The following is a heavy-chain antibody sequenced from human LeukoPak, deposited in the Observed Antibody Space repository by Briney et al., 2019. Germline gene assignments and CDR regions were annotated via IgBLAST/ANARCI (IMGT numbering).Heavy chain of an antibody. Sequence: SETLSLTCTVSGGSISSGNYYYSWIRQPAGKGLEYIGRIYTSGSTNYNPSLKSRVTMSVDTSKNQFSLKLSSVTAADTAVYYCARAILRRIVGWAPFELSNWFDPWGQGTLVTVSS. V-gene: IGHV4-61*02. D-gene: IGHD2-21*01. CDR3: ARAILRRIVGWAPFELSNWFDP. J-gene: IGHJ5*02. CDR1: GGSISSGNYY. CDR2: IYTSGST.